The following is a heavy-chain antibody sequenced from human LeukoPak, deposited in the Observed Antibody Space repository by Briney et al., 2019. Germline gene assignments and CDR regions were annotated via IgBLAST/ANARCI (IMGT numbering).Heavy chain of an antibody. D-gene: IGHD3-16*01. V-gene: IGHV3-7*01. CDR3: ARDWGYWYFDY. J-gene: IGHJ4*02. Sequence: GGSLRLSWAASGFTFSSYWMSWVRQAPGKGLEWVANIKQDGSEKYYGDSVKGRFTISRDNAKNSLYLQMNSLRAEDTAVYYCARDWGYWYFDYWGQGTLVTVSS. CDR2: IKQDGSEK. CDR1: GFTFSSYW.